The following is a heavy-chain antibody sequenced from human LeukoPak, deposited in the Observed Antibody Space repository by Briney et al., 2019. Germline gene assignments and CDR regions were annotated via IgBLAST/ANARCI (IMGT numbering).Heavy chain of an antibody. CDR3: ARDPNYYDILTGSQYYFDY. V-gene: IGHV3-74*01. CDR2: INSDGSST. J-gene: IGHJ4*02. D-gene: IGHD3-9*01. Sequence: GGSLRLSCAASGFTFSSYWLHWVRHAPGKGLVRVSRINSDGSSTSYADSVKGRFTISRDNSKNTLYLQMNSLRAEDTAVYYCARDPNYYDILTGSQYYFDYWGQGTLVTVSS. CDR1: GFTFSSYW.